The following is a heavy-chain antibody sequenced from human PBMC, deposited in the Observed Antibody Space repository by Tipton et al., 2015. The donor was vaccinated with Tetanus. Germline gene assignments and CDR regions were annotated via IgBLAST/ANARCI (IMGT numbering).Heavy chain of an antibody. CDR3: VKGRGLGAYSYGFEY. V-gene: IGHV4-31*03. CDR2: IRDNGNS. J-gene: IGHJ4*02. CDR1: GGSINSGGHF. Sequence: TLSLTCTVSGGSINSGGHFWTWIRQRTGKGLEWIGHIRDNGNSYANPSLSGRVTMSVDTRKNQFSLKLTSVTAADTAVYYCVKGRGLGAYSYGFEYWGQGVLVTVSS. D-gene: IGHD5-12*01.